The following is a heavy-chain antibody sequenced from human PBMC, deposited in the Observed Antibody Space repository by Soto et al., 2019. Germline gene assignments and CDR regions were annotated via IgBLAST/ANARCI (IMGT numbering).Heavy chain of an antibody. D-gene: IGHD2-15*01. J-gene: IGHJ4*02. CDR2: INSDGSTT. CDR3: ARGHTKDRSGGSCYYLFDY. V-gene: IGHV3-74*01. CDR1: GFTFNNYW. Sequence: EVQLVESGGGLVQPGGSLRLSCAASGFTFNNYWMHWVRQGPGKGLVWVSRINSDGSTTAYADSVKGRFTISRDNAENTLDLQMNSLRVEDTAVYYCARGHTKDRSGGSCYYLFDYWGQGTLVTVSS.